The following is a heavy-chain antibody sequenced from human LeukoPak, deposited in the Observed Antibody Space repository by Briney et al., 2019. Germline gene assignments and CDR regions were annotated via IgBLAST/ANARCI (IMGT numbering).Heavy chain of an antibody. D-gene: IGHD2-2*02. CDR3: TTERSTSCYTGPFCDY. CDR2: ISAYNGNT. CDR1: GYTFTSYG. V-gene: IGHV1-18*01. Sequence: ASVKVSCKASGYTFTSYGISWVRQAPGQGLEWMGWISAYNGNTNYAQKLQGRVTMTTDTSTSTAYMELRSLRSDDTAVYYCTTERSTSCYTGPFCDYWGQGTLVTVSS. J-gene: IGHJ4*02.